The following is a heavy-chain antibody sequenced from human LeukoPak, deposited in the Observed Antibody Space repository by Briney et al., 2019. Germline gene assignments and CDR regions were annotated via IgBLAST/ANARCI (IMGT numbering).Heavy chain of an antibody. CDR1: GGTFSSYA. CDR2: IIPILGIA. J-gene: IGHJ4*02. CDR3: AGALISSSWFDY. V-gene: IGHV1-69*04. Sequence: SVKVSCKASGGTFSSYAISWVRQAPGQGLEWMGRIIPILGIANYAQKFQGRVTITADKSTSTAYMELSSLRSEDTAVYYCAGALISSSWFDYWGQGTLVTVSS. D-gene: IGHD6-13*01.